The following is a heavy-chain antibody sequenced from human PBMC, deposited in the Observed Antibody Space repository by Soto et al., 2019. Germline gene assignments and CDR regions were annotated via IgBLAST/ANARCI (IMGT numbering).Heavy chain of an antibody. CDR1: GFTFSSYT. D-gene: IGHD3-10*01. CDR2: ISGSGGST. V-gene: IGHV3-23*01. CDR3: AKDIYGSGTHYWYFDL. J-gene: IGHJ2*01. Sequence: EVQLLESGGGLVQPGGSLRLSCAASGFTFSSYTMNWVRQAPGKGLEWVSAISGSGGSTYYADSVKGRFTISRDNSKNXLYLQMNSLRAEDMAVYFCAKDIYGSGTHYWYFDLWGRGTLVTVSS.